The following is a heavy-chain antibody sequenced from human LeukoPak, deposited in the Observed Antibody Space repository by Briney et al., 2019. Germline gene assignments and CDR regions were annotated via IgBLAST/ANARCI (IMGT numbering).Heavy chain of an antibody. Sequence: GGSLRLSCAASGVTFSSYSMNWVRQAPGKGLDWVSSISSSSSYIYYADSVKGRFTISRDNAKNSLYLQMNSLRAEDTAVYYCARFLSGGYDRYYFDSWGQGTLVTVSS. CDR3: ARFLSGGYDRYYFDS. J-gene: IGHJ4*02. CDR1: GVTFSSYS. V-gene: IGHV3-21*01. CDR2: ISSSSSYI. D-gene: IGHD5-12*01.